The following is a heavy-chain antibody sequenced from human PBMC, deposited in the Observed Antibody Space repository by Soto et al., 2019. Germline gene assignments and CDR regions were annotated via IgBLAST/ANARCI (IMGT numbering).Heavy chain of an antibody. CDR3: ARFRDPYYYDSSGYSRRVYYFDY. J-gene: IGHJ4*02. CDR2: INHSGST. Sequence: PSETLSLTCTVSGGSISSSSYYWSWIRQPPGKGLEWIGEINHSGSTNYNPSLKSRVTISVDTSKNQFSLKLSSVTAADTAVYYCARFRDPYYYDSSGYSRRVYYFDYWGQGTLVTVSS. V-gene: IGHV4-39*07. CDR1: GGSISSSSYY. D-gene: IGHD3-22*01.